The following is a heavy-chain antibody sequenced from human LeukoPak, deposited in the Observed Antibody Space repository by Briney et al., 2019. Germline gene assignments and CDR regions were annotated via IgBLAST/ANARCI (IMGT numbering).Heavy chain of an antibody. V-gene: IGHV1-18*01. D-gene: IGHD6-13*01. J-gene: IGHJ5*02. Sequence: ASVKVSCKASGYSFTSYGISWVRQPPGQGLEWMGWISVYKGHTKYAQKLQGRVTITTDTFPSTAYLDLRRLRSDDTTMVYWWRSDRDSWYHFDPWGQGTLVSVSS. CDR3: WRSDRDSWYHFDP. CDR2: ISVYKGHT. CDR1: GYSFTSYG.